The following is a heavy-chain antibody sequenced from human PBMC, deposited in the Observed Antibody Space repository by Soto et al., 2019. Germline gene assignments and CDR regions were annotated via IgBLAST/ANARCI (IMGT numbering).Heavy chain of an antibody. D-gene: IGHD3-22*01. CDR3: ASSPNDSSGYYRSYYFDY. CDR2: IYYSGST. Sequence: KQSQTLSLTCTVSGGSISSSSYYWGWIRQPPGKGLEWIGSIYYSGSTYYNPSLKSRVTISVDTSKNQFSLKLSSVTAADTAVYYCASSPNDSSGYYRSYYFDYWGQGTLVTVSS. J-gene: IGHJ4*02. V-gene: IGHV4-39*01. CDR1: GGSISSSSYY.